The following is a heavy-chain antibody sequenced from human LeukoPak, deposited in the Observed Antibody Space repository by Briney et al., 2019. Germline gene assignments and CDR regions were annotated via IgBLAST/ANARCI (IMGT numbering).Heavy chain of an antibody. CDR2: INHSGST. V-gene: IGHV4-4*02. D-gene: IGHD3-3*01. Sequence: SETLSLTCAVSGGSISSSNWWSWVRQPPGKGLEWIGEINHSGSTNYNPSLKSRVTISVDTSKNQFSLKLSSVTAADTAVYYCARHPYYDFWSGYYIFDYWGQGTLVTVSS. CDR1: GGSISSSNW. J-gene: IGHJ4*02. CDR3: ARHPYYDFWSGYYIFDY.